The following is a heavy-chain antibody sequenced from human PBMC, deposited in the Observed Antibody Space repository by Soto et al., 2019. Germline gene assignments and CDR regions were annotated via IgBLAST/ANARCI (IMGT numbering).Heavy chain of an antibody. V-gene: IGHV1-69*17. CDR3: ASPSRSGRYYDFNY. J-gene: IGHJ4*02. Sequence: QVQLVQSGAEVKKPGSSVKVSCKASGGTFSSYPISWVRQAPGQGVEWMGGISPGFGIANYAQKFQGRVTITADTSTAYMELSSLRSEDTALYYWASPSRSGRYYDFNYWGQGTLVTVSS. CDR2: ISPGFGIA. CDR1: GGTFSSYP. D-gene: IGHD3-10*01.